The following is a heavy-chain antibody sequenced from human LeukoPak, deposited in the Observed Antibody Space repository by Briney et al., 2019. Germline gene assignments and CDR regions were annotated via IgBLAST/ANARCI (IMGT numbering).Heavy chain of an antibody. V-gene: IGHV1-46*01. CDR3: ASRTRPDVGAFDI. CDR2: INPSGGST. D-gene: IGHD6-6*01. J-gene: IGHJ3*02. Sequence: ASVKVSCKASGDTFTSYYMHWVRQAPGQGLEWMGIINPSGGSTSYAQKFQGRVTMTRDMSTSTVYMELSSLRSEDTAVYYCASRTRPDVGAFDIWGQGTMVTVSS. CDR1: GDTFTSYY.